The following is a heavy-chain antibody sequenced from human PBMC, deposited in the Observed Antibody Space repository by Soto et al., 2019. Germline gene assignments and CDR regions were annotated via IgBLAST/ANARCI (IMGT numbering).Heavy chain of an antibody. V-gene: IGHV4-34*01. D-gene: IGHD3-3*01. CDR3: ARYRRPEIRSGYYTVGVDNWFDP. Sequence: PSATLSLTCAVYGGSFSGYYWSWIRQPPGKGLEWIGEINHSGSTNYNPSLKSRVTISVDTSKNQFSLKLSSVTAADTAVYYCARYRRPEIRSGYYTVGVDNWFDPWGQGTLVTVSS. CDR1: GGSFSGYY. J-gene: IGHJ5*02. CDR2: INHSGST.